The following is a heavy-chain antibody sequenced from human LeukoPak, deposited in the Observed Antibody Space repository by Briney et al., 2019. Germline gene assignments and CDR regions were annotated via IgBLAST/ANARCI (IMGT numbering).Heavy chain of an antibody. CDR3: AELGITMIGGV. V-gene: IGHV3-30*02. D-gene: IGHD3-10*02. J-gene: IGHJ6*04. Sequence: GGSLRLSCAASGFIFSNYGMHWVRQAPGKGLEWVAFIRYDGNIKYYADSVKGRFTISRDNAKNSLYLQMNSLRAEDTAVYYCAELGITMIGGVWSKGTTVTISS. CDR1: GFIFSNYG. CDR2: IRYDGNIK.